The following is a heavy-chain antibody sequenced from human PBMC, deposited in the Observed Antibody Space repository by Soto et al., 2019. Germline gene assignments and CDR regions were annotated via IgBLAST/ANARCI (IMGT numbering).Heavy chain of an antibody. D-gene: IGHD3-22*01. Sequence: QLQLQESGSGLVKPSQTLSLTCAVSGGSISSGGYSWSWIRQPPGKGLECIGYIYHSGSTYYNPSLKSRVTISVDRSKNQFSLKLSSVTAADTAVYYCARDRTYYYDSSGYSGGMDVWGQGTTVTVSS. V-gene: IGHV4-30-2*01. J-gene: IGHJ6*02. CDR1: GGSISSGGYS. CDR2: IYHSGST. CDR3: ARDRTYYYDSSGYSGGMDV.